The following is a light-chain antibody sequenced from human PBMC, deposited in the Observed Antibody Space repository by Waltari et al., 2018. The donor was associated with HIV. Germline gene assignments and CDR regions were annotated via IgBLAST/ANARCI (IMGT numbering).Light chain of an antibody. V-gene: IGLV2-8*01. CDR3: SSYAGSNWV. CDR2: EVI. CDR1: SSYVGGYTY. J-gene: IGLJ3*02. Sequence: QSALTQPPSASGSPGQSVTISCTGTSSYVGGYTYVPCYQQHPGKAPKNIIYEVIKRPSGVPDRFSGSKSGNTASLTVSGLQAEDEADYYCSSYAGSNWVFGGGTKLTVL.